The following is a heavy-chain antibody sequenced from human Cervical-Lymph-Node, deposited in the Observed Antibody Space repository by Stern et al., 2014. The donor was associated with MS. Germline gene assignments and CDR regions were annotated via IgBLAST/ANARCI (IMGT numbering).Heavy chain of an antibody. J-gene: IGHJ4*02. CDR2: MSNDGSKK. CDR1: GFNFSTYG. D-gene: IGHD2-2*01. Sequence: DQLVESGGGVVQPGRSLRLSCAASGFNFSTYGMHWVRQAPGKGVEWVAIMSNDGSKKSYAASVKGRFTISRDNPKNTLYLQMNTLRPEDTAVYYCAKICSSATSNGVDYWGQGTLVIVSS. V-gene: IGHV3-30*18. CDR3: AKICSSATSNGVDY.